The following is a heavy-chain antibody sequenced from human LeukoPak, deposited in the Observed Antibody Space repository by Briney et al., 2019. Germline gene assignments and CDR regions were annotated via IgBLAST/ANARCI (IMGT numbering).Heavy chain of an antibody. J-gene: IGHJ4*02. CDR3: ARAYYYDSSGYFDY. D-gene: IGHD3-22*01. V-gene: IGHV1-2*02. CDR1: GYTFTDYY. CDR2: INPNSGGT. Sequence: ASVKVSCKASGYTFTDYYMHWVRQAPGQGLGWMGWINPNSGGTNYAQKFQGRVTMTRDTSISTAYMELSRLRSDDTAVYYCARAYYYDSSGYFDYWGQGTLVTVSS.